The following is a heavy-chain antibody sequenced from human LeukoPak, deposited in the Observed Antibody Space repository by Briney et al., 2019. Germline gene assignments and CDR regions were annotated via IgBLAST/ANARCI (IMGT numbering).Heavy chain of an antibody. CDR3: ARAPNYDSWSGYMDV. V-gene: IGHV4-39*07. CDR1: GGSISSSSYY. J-gene: IGHJ6*03. Sequence: SETLSLTCTVSGGSISSSSYYWGWIRQPPGKGLEWIGSIYYSGSTYYNPSLKSRVTISVDTSKNQFSLKLSSVTAADTAVFYCARAPNYDSWSGYMDVWGKGTTVTVSS. D-gene: IGHD3-3*01. CDR2: IYYSGST.